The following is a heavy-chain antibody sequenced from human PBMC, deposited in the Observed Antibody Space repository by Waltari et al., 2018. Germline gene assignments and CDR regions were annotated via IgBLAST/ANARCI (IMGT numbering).Heavy chain of an antibody. V-gene: IGHV4-39*01. Sequence: GWIRQPPGQGLEWIGTIFYAGTTYTNPSLRSRLTMSRDTSKNQLSLTLGSTTAADTAVYYCATYIGASVGTAAFDVWGQGTMVTVSS. D-gene: IGHD5-12*01. CDR2: IFYAGTT. J-gene: IGHJ3*01. CDR3: ATYIGASVGTAAFDV.